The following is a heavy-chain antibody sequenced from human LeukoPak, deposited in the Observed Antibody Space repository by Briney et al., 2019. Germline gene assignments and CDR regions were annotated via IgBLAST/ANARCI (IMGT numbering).Heavy chain of an antibody. CDR3: ARDNSYSSRESYYYGMDV. Sequence: ASVKVSCKASGYTFTSYGISWVRQAPGQGLEWMGWISAYNGNTNYAQKLQGRVTMTTDTSTSTAYMELRSLRSDDTAVYYCARDNSYSSRESYYYGMDVWGQGTTVTVSS. CDR1: GYTFTSYG. D-gene: IGHD6-13*01. J-gene: IGHJ6*02. CDR2: ISAYNGNT. V-gene: IGHV1-18*01.